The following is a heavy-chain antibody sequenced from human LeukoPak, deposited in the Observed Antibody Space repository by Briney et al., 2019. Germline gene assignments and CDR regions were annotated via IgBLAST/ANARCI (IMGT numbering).Heavy chain of an antibody. CDR1: GFTFRTYS. CDR2: ITSSSTYI. Sequence: PGGSLRLSCAASGFTFRTYSMNWVRQAPGKGLEWVSAITSSSTYILYADSVKGRFTISRDNAKDSLALQMNSLRAEDTAVYYCVRDKGAVAGSAIFDYWGQGSLVIVSS. V-gene: IGHV3-21*01. J-gene: IGHJ4*02. D-gene: IGHD6-19*01. CDR3: VRDKGAVAGSAIFDY.